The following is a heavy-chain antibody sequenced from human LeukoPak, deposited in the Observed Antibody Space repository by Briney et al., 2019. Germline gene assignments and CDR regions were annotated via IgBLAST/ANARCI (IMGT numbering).Heavy chain of an antibody. J-gene: IGHJ4*02. CDR3: ARVLSGSYSDFDY. CDR2: INPNSGGT. Sequence: ASVKVSCKASGYTFTGYYMHGVRQARGQGREGVGWINPNSGGTNYAQKFQGRVTMDRDTSISTAYMELSRLRSADTAVYYCARVLSGSYSDFDYWGQGTLVTVSS. V-gene: IGHV1-2*02. D-gene: IGHD1-26*01. CDR1: GYTFTGYY.